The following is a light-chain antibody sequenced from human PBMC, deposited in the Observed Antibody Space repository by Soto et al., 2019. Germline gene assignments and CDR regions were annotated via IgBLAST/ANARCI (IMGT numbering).Light chain of an antibody. Sequence: SALTQAAYVSGSPRQSSTISCTGTSSDVGSYNLISWYQQYPDKAPKLMIYEVSKRPSGVSNRYSGSKSGNTASLTISGLQAEDEADYYCCSYAGSSTFYVFGSGTKVTVL. CDR1: SSDVGSYNL. V-gene: IGLV2-23*02. J-gene: IGLJ1*01. CDR2: EVS. CDR3: CSYAGSSTFYV.